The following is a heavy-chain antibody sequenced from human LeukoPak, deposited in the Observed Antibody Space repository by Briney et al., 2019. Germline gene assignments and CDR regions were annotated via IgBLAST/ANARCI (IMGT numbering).Heavy chain of an antibody. CDR3: AREGRLRPSHIDY. Sequence: GGSLRLSCAASGFTFSSYSINWVRQAPGQGLDWVSYISSDSGTIYYADSVKGRFTISRDNAQNLLYLQMNSLRAEDTAVYYCAREGRLRPSHIDYWGQGTLVTVSS. CDR2: ISSDSGTI. J-gene: IGHJ4*02. CDR1: GFTFSSYS. D-gene: IGHD2-15*01. V-gene: IGHV3-48*04.